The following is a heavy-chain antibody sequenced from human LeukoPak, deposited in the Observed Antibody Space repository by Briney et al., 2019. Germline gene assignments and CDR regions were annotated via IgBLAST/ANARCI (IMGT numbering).Heavy chain of an antibody. D-gene: IGHD5-18*01. V-gene: IGHV3-21*01. Sequence: GGSLRLSCAASGFTFSRHSMNWVRRAPGKGLERVSSISSSSSYIYYADSVKGRFTISRDNAKNSLYLQMNSLRAEDTAVYYCARGQYNYGYIYDYWGQGTLVTVSS. CDR3: ARGQYNYGYIYDY. J-gene: IGHJ4*02. CDR2: ISSSSSYI. CDR1: GFTFSRHS.